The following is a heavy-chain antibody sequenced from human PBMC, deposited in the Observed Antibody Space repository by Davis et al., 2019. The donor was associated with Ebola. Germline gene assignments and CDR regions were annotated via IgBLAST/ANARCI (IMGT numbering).Heavy chain of an antibody. CDR1: GGSISSYY. Sequence: SETLSLTCTVSGGSISSYYWSWIRQPPGKGLEWIGYIYYSGSTNYNPSLKSRVTISVDTSKNQFSLKLSSVTAADTAVYYCARFSCTIAVAGLDYWGQGTLVTVSS. CDR2: IYYSGST. D-gene: IGHD6-19*01. J-gene: IGHJ4*02. V-gene: IGHV4-59*12. CDR3: ARFSCTIAVAGLDY.